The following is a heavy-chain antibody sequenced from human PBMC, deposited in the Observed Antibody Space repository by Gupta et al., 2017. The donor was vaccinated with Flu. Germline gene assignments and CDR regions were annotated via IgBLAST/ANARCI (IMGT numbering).Heavy chain of an antibody. Sequence: EVQLVESGGGLVQPGGSLRLSCAASGFTFSTYDMNWVRQAPGKGLEWVSFISSRSSIYYADSVKGRFTISRDNAKNSLYLQMNSLRADDTAVYYCARGHWDSWGQGTLVTVSS. J-gene: IGHJ4*02. CDR1: GFTFSTYD. V-gene: IGHV3-48*03. CDR3: ARGHWDS. CDR2: ISSRSSI.